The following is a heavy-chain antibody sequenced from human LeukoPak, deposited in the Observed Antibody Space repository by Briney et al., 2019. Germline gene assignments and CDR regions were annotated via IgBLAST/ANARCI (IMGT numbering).Heavy chain of an antibody. CDR3: ARDPHDYDILTGYRGFSLGPSLDY. V-gene: IGHV4-31*03. CDR1: GGSISSGGYY. CDR2: IYYSGSS. J-gene: IGHJ4*02. D-gene: IGHD3-9*01. Sequence: SETLSLTCTVSGGSISSGGYYWSWIRQHPGKGLEWIGSIYYSGSSYYSPSLKSRMNISIDTSRIQFSLRLSSITAADTAVYYCARDPHDYDILTGYRGFSLGPSLDYWGQGTLVTVSS.